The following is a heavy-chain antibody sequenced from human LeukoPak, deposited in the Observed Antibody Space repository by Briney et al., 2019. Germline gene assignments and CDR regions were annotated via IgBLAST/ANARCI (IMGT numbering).Heavy chain of an antibody. V-gene: IGHV3-7*01. D-gene: IGHD2-15*01. J-gene: IGHJ4*02. Sequence: GGSLRLSCAASEFTFSTYWMSWVRQAPGKGLEWVANIRQDGSEKYYVDSVKGRFTISRDNAKNSLYLQMNSLRAEDTAVYYCARVYIGSFDWGQGTLVTVSS. CDR1: EFTFSTYW. CDR2: IRQDGSEK. CDR3: ARVYIGSFD.